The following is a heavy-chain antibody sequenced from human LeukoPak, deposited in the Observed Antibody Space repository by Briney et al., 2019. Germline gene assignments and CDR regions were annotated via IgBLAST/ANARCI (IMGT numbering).Heavy chain of an antibody. Sequence: GGSLRLSCAASGFTFSDYYMSWIRQAPGKGLEWVSYITNSGTTIYYADSVKGRFTISRDNAKNSLYLQMNSLRAEDTAVYYCARVSSGWYYFDYWGQGTLVTVSS. CDR2: ITNSGTTI. CDR3: ARVSSGWYYFDY. D-gene: IGHD2-15*01. V-gene: IGHV3-11*04. CDR1: GFTFSDYY. J-gene: IGHJ4*02.